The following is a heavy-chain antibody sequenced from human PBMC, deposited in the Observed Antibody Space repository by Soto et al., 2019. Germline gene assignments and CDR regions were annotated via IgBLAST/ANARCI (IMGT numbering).Heavy chain of an antibody. V-gene: IGHV2-5*01. CDR1: GFSLSTRGVG. J-gene: IGHJ4*02. Sequence: GSGDTLVNPAQTLTLTCTLYGFSLSTRGVGVGWIRQHPGKALEWLALIYWNDDKRYSTSLKSGLTITKDTSKHQVVPTMTNMVPVDTAPYHCAPCGSIQLGYHLDHGGEGNRVTGSS. CDR2: IYWNDDK. D-gene: IGHD5-18*01. CDR3: APCGSIQLGYHLDH.